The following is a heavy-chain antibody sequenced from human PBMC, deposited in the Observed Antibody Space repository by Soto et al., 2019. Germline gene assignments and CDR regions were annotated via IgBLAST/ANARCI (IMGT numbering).Heavy chain of an antibody. CDR1: GYTFTSYA. Sequence: QVQLVQSGAEVKKPGASVKVSCKASGYTFTSYAMHWVRQAPGQRLEWMGWINAGNGNTKYSQKFQGRVTITRDTSASTGYMELSSLRSEDKAVYYCARGGYRYGPTHYQYFRKDVWGQGTTVTVSS. V-gene: IGHV1-3*01. CDR2: INAGNGNT. CDR3: ARGGYRYGPTHYQYFRKDV. J-gene: IGHJ6*02. D-gene: IGHD5-18*01.